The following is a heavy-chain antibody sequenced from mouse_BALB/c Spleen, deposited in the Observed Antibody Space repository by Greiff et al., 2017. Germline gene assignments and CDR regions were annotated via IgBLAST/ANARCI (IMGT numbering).Heavy chain of an antibody. V-gene: IGHV1-12*01. CDR3: AREDYGSSGAY. CDR2: IYPGNGDT. Sequence: QVQLKQPGAELVKPGASVKMSCKASGYTFTSYNMHWVKQTPGQGLEWIGAIYPGNGDTSYNQKFKGKATLTADKSSSTAYMQLSSLTSEDSAVYYCAREDYGSSGAYWGQGTLVTVSA. D-gene: IGHD1-1*01. J-gene: IGHJ3*01. CDR1: GYTFTSYN.